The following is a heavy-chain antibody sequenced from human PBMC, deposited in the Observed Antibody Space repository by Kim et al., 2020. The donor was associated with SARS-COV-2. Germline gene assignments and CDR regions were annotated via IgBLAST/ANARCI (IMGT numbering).Heavy chain of an antibody. J-gene: IGHJ3*02. D-gene: IGHD6-19*01. Sequence: YNPSLKSRVTISVDTSKNQFSLKLSSVTAADTAVYYCARGVAVEDAFDIWGQGTMVTVSS. V-gene: IGHV4-39*07. CDR3: ARGVAVEDAFDI.